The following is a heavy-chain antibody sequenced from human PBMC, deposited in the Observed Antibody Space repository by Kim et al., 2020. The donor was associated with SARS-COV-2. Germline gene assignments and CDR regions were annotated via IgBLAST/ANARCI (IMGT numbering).Heavy chain of an antibody. CDR3: AKDSPHGRVVPAATHFDY. Sequence: GGSLRLSCAASGFTFSSYAMSWVRQAPGKGLEWVSAISGSGGSTYYADSVKGRFTISRDNSKNTLYLQMNSLRAEDTAVYYCAKDSPHGRVVPAATHFDYWGQGTLVTVSS. CDR1: GFTFSSYA. D-gene: IGHD2-2*01. CDR2: ISGSGGST. V-gene: IGHV3-23*01. J-gene: IGHJ4*02.